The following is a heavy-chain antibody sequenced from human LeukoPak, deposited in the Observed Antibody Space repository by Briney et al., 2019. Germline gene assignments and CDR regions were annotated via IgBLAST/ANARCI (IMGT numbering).Heavy chain of an antibody. Sequence: GGTLRLSCAASGFTFSSYGMSWVRQAPGKGLEWVSAISGSGGSTYYADSVKGRFTISRDNSKNTLYLQMNSLRVEDTAVYYCVCLGLGGLSLDWGQGTLVTVSS. CDR3: VCLGLGGLSLD. CDR2: ISGSGGST. J-gene: IGHJ4*02. V-gene: IGHV3-23*01. CDR1: GFTFSSYG. D-gene: IGHD3-16*01.